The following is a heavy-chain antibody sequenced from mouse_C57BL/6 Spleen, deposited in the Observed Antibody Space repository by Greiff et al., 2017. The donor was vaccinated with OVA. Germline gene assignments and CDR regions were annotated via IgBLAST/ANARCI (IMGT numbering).Heavy chain of an antibody. V-gene: IGHV1-64*01. D-gene: IGHD4-1*02. CDR2: IHPNSGST. CDR1: GYTFTSYW. J-gene: IGHJ3*01. Sequence: QVQLQQPGAELVKPGASVELSCKASGYTFTSYWMHWVKQRPGQGLEWIGMIHPNSGSTNYNEKFKSKATLTVDKSSSTAYMQLSSLTSEDSAVYYCARESTGPAWFAYWGQGTLVTVSA. CDR3: ARESTGPAWFAY.